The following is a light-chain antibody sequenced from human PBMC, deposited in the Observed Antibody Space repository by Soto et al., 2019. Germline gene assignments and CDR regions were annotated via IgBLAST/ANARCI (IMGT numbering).Light chain of an antibody. CDR2: GNS. Sequence: QSVLTQPPSVSGDPGQRVAISCTGSSSNTRACYDVHWYQQLPGTAPKLLIYGNSNRPSGVPDRFSGSKSGTSASLAITGLQAEDEADYYCQSYDSSLSGHVVFGGGTKLTVL. J-gene: IGLJ2*01. CDR3: QSYDSSLSGHVV. CDR1: SSNTRACYD. V-gene: IGLV1-40*01.